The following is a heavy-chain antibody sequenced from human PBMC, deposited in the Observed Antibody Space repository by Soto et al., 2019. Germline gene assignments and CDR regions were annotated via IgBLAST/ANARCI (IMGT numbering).Heavy chain of an antibody. J-gene: IGHJ4*01. CDR1: GGSISTNW. V-gene: IGHV4-4*02. CDR2: IYHSGAT. D-gene: IGHD2-21*01. CDR3: ARHIAVSGTRGFDF. Sequence: QVQLQESGPGLMKPSGTLSLTCAVSGGSISTNWWSWVRQPPGKGLEWIGEIYHSGATNYNPSLKHRVTLYVEKSQNHLSLNLNSVTAADTAVYYCARHIAVSGTRGFDFWGHGTLVTVSS.